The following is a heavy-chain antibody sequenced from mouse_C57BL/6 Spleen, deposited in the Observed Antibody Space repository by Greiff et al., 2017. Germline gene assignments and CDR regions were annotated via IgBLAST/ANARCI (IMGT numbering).Heavy chain of an antibody. CDR1: GFTFSSYA. CDR3: ARDRGHRGGFAY. Sequence: EVKLQESGGGLVKPGGSLKLSCAASGFTFSSYAMSWVRQTPEKRLEWVATISDGGSYTYYPDNVKGRFTISRDNAKNNLYLQMSHLKSEDTAMYYCARDRGHRGGFAYWGQGTLVTVSA. V-gene: IGHV5-4*01. D-gene: IGHD2-14*01. J-gene: IGHJ3*01. CDR2: ISDGGSYT.